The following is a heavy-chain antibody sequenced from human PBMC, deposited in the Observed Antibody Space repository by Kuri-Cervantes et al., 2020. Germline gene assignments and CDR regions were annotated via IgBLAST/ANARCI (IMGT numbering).Heavy chain of an antibody. D-gene: IGHD5-12*01. J-gene: IGHJ4*02. CDR2: INHSGST. CDR3: ARARGLRLFDY. CDR1: GGSFSGYY. Sequence: GSLRLSCAVYGGSFSGYYWSWIRQPPGKGLEWIGEINHSGSTNYNPSLKSRVTISVDTSKNQFSLNLSSVTAADTAVYYCARARGLRLFDYWGQGTLVTVSS. V-gene: IGHV4-34*01.